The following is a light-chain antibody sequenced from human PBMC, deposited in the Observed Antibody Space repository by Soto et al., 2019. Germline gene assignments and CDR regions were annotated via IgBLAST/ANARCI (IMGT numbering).Light chain of an antibody. J-gene: IGKJ4*01. Sequence: DIQLTQSPSFLSASVGDRITITCRASQGISTYLVWYQQKPGKAPNLLIYTASTLQSGVPSRFTGSGSWTEFSLTVSSLQPEDSATYYCQQIYDYPLPFGGGTKVDIK. CDR2: TAS. V-gene: IGKV1-9*01. CDR3: QQIYDYPLP. CDR1: QGISTY.